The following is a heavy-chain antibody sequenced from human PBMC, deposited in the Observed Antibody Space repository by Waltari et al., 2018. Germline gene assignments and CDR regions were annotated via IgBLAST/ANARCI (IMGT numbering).Heavy chain of an antibody. CDR1: GFTFVTSA. Sequence: EVQLLESGGGLVQPGGSLRLSCAASGFTFVTSAMTWVRQAPGERLRGVSSSSGRALTTFCADSVKGRFSISRDNSKKTLYLQINGLTADDTAVYYCAKVAGIAAAEFHFDFWGRGTLVTVSS. V-gene: IGHV3-23*01. J-gene: IGHJ4*02. CDR2: SSGRALTT. CDR3: AKVAGIAAAEFHFDF. D-gene: IGHD6-13*01.